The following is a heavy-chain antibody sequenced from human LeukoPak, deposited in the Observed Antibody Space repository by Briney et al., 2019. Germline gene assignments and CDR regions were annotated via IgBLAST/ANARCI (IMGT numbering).Heavy chain of an antibody. D-gene: IGHD2-2*01. CDR2: IIPIFGTA. J-gene: IGHJ5*02. V-gene: IGHV1-69*05. CDR3: ARGSSYCSSTSCYQGWFDP. Sequence: ASVKVSRKASGGTFSSYAISWVRQAPGQGLEWMGGIIPIFGTANYAQKFQGRVTITTDESTSTAYMELSSLRSEDTAVYYCARGSSYCSSTSCYQGWFDPWGQGTLVTVSS. CDR1: GGTFSSYA.